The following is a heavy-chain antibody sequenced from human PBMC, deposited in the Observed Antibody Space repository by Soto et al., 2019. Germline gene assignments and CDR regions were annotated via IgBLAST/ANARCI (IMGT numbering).Heavy chain of an antibody. J-gene: IGHJ4*02. D-gene: IGHD5-18*01. CDR3: AKGRGIQLWFGSRDFDY. Sequence: GGSLRLSCAASGFTFSSYAMSWVRQAPGKGLEWVSAISGSGGSTYYADSVKGRFTISRDNSKNTLYLQMNSLRAEDTAVYYCAKGRGIQLWFGSRDFDYWGQGTLVTVSS. V-gene: IGHV3-23*01. CDR1: GFTFSSYA. CDR2: ISGSGGST.